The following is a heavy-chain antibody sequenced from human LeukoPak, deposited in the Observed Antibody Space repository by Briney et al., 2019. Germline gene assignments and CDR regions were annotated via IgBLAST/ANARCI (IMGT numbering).Heavy chain of an antibody. J-gene: IGHJ5*02. CDR1: GGSLSSGSYY. CDR2: IYYSGST. D-gene: IGHD4-23*01. CDR3: ARKGDGKGWFDP. V-gene: IGHV4-31*03. Sequence: PSETLSLTCTVSGGSLSSGSYYGSWIRQHPGKGLEWIGYIYYSGSTYYNPSLKSRLTLSVDTSKNQFSLKLSSVTAADTAVYYCARKGDGKGWFDPWGQGTLVTVSS.